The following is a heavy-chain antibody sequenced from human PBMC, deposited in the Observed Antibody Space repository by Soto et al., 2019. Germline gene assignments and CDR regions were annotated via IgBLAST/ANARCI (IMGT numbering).Heavy chain of an antibody. Sequence: QVQLVQSETEVKKPGSAVKVSCKASGGTFNTYAMNWVRQAPGQGVEWMGGIIPMFDTPRYAQKFQGRVTITVDESTTTAYMELSSLRSDDTAVYYCTRSIGSGGVIGGFDYWGQGTLVTVSS. CDR3: TRSIGSGGVIGGFDY. CDR2: IIPMFDTP. V-gene: IGHV1-69*01. CDR1: GGTFNTYA. J-gene: IGHJ4*02. D-gene: IGHD3-16*02.